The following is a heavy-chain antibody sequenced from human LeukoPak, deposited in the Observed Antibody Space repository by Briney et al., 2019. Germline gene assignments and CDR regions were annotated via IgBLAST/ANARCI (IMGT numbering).Heavy chain of an antibody. Sequence: GWSLRLSCPACGFTFSSYWMHWLRQAPAKGLVWVSRINSYGSSTSYADSVKGRFTISRDNAKNTLYLQMNSLRAEDTAVYYCARGSENFDYWGQGTLVTVSS. V-gene: IGHV3-74*01. CDR2: INSYGSST. J-gene: IGHJ4*02. CDR3: ARGSENFDY. CDR1: GFTFSSYW.